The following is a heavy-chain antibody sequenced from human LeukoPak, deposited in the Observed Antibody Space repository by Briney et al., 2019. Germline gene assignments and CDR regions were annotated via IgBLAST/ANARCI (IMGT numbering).Heavy chain of an antibody. CDR3: ARGGGYGCVTLVYYYYMDV. CDR2: TNHSGST. Sequence: SETLSLTCAVYGVSFSGYYWSWIRQPPGKGLEWIGETNHSGSTNYNPSLKSRVTISVDTSKNQFPLKLSSVTAVDTAVHYGARGGGYGCVTLVYYYYMDVWGKGTTVTVSS. V-gene: IGHV4-34*01. CDR1: GVSFSGYY. J-gene: IGHJ6*03. D-gene: IGHD4-23*01.